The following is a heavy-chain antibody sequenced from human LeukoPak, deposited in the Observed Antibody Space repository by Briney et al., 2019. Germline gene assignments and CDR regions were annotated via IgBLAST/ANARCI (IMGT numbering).Heavy chain of an antibody. J-gene: IGHJ5*02. CDR2: VSGSGGST. D-gene: IGHD3-10*01. V-gene: IGHV3-23*01. CDR1: GFTFSSYA. Sequence: GGSLRLSCAASGFTFSSYAMSWVRQAPGKGLEWVSAVSGSGGSTYYADSVKGRFTISRDNSKNTLYLQMNSLRAEDTAVYYCAKDPMVRGVTRWFDPWGQGTLVTVSS. CDR3: AKDPMVRGVTRWFDP.